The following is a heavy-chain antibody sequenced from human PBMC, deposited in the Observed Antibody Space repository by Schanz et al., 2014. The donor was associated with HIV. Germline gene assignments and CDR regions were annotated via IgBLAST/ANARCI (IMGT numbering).Heavy chain of an antibody. Sequence: QEQLVESGGGVVQPGRSLRLSCAASGFDFGVYGMHWVRQAPGKGPEWVAVIGHEGNDIHYVDSVAGRFSISRDNSKNTLYLQLGSLRTEDTAVYYCARDLNVGRHFDHWGQGTPVTVSS. CDR1: GFDFGVYG. CDR3: ARDLNVGRHFDH. CDR2: IGHEGNDI. J-gene: IGHJ4*02. D-gene: IGHD1-26*01. V-gene: IGHV3-33*01.